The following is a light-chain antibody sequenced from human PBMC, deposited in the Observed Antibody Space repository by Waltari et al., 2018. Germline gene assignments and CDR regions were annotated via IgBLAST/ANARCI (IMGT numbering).Light chain of an antibody. Sequence: EIVLTPSPATLSLPPGDRAPLSCRASQSVNSYLAWYQQKPGQAPRLLIYDASNRATGIPARFSGSGSGTDFTLTISSLEPEDFAVYYCQQRSNWPWTFGQGTKVEIK. J-gene: IGKJ1*01. CDR2: DAS. V-gene: IGKV3-11*01. CDR3: QQRSNWPWT. CDR1: QSVNSY.